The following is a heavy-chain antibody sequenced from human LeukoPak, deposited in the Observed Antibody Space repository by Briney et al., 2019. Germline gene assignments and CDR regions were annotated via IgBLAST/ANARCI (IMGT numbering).Heavy chain of an antibody. D-gene: IGHD6-13*01. CDR1: GYSFTSYW. Sequence: GESLKISCNGSGYSFTSYWIGWGRQMPGKGLEWIGIIYPVDSDTRYSPSFHGQVTISAAKSISNAYLQWSGLKASDTAMYYCARSANRYSSSWYFDYWGQGTLVTVSS. CDR2: IYPVDSDT. CDR3: ARSANRYSSSWYFDY. J-gene: IGHJ4*02. V-gene: IGHV5-51*01.